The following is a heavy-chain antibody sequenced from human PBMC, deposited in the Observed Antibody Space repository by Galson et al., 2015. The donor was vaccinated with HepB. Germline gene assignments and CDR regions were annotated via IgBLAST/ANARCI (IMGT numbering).Heavy chain of an antibody. CDR1: GFTFSSYW. D-gene: IGHD3-16*01. J-gene: IGHJ4*02. CDR2: IKQDGSEK. V-gene: IGHV3-7*01. Sequence: SLRLSCAASGFTFSSYWMSWVRQAPGKGLEWVANIKQDGSEKYYVDSVKGRFTISRDNAKNSLYLQMNSLRAEDTAVYYCARDGGRVGGWTQRLFDYWGQGTLVTVSS. CDR3: ARDGGRVGGWTQRLFDY.